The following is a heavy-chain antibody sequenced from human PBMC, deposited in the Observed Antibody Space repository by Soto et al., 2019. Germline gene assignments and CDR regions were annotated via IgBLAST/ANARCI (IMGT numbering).Heavy chain of an antibody. CDR1: GFTFSSYG. J-gene: IGHJ5*02. Sequence: QVQLVESGGGVVQPGRSLRLSCAASGFTFSSYGMHWVRQAPGKGLEWIGEINHSGSTNYNPSLKSRVTISVDTSKNQFSLKLSSVTAADTAVYYCARGLSPYYYYGSGSGNINWFDPWGQGTLVTVSS. CDR2: INHSGST. D-gene: IGHD3-10*01. V-gene: IGHV4-34*01. CDR3: ARGLSPYYYYGSGSGNINWFDP.